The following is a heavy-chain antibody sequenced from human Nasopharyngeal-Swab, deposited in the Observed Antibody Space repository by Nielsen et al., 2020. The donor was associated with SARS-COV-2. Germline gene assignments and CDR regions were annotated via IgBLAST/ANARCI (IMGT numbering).Heavy chain of an antibody. J-gene: IGHJ4*02. V-gene: IGHV3-74*01. CDR2: VKNDGTTT. D-gene: IGHD6-19*01. CDR3: ARDGQGAVDLDY. CDR1: GFTLSEYW. Sequence: GGSLRLSCAAPGFTLSEYWVHWVRQAPGKGLVWVSHVKNDGTTTTYADAVKGRFTMSRDDAKNTLYLQMNSLRTEDTAVYYCARDGQGAVDLDYWGQGSLVTVSS.